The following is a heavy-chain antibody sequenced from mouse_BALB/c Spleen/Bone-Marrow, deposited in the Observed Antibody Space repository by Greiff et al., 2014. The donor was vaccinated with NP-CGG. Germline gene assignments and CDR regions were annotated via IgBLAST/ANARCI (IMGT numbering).Heavy chain of an antibody. CDR2: INPSNGRT. D-gene: IGHD1-1*01. CDR3: APYYYGSSYGFYWYFDV. V-gene: IGHV1S81*02. Sequence: VKLMESGAELVKPGASVKLSCKASGYTFTSYWVHWVKQRPGQGLEWIGEINPSNGRTNYNEKFKSKATLTVDKSSSTAYMQLSSLTSEDSAVYYCAPYYYGSSYGFYWYFDVWGAGTTVTVSS. J-gene: IGHJ1*01. CDR1: GYTFTSYW.